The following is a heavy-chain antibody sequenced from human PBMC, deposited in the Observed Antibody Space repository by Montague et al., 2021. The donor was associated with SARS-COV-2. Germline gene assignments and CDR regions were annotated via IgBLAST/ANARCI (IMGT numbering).Heavy chain of an antibody. J-gene: IGHJ6*02. CDR2: SYHSGTT. Sequence: SETLSLTCTVSGYSINSNYYWGWLRQPPGKGLEWIGCSYHSGTTHYPPSLKSRVTVSLATSNNHFSLQVTSGTAADTAVYYGAGRYRWAMEVWGQGTTVTVSS. CDR1: GYSINSNYY. D-gene: IGHD5-12*01. V-gene: IGHV4-38-2*02. CDR3: AGRYRWAMEV.